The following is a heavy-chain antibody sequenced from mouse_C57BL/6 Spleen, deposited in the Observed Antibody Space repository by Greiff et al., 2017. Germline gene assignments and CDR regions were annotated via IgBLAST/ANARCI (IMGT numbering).Heavy chain of an antibody. Sequence: EVHLVESGGGLVKPGGSLKLSCAASGFTFSSCAMSWVRQTPEKRLEWVATISDGGSYTYYPDNVKGRFTISRDNAKNNLYLQMSHLKSEDTAMYYCASGPMDYWGQGTSVTVSS. J-gene: IGHJ4*01. CDR1: GFTFSSCA. CDR2: ISDGGSYT. CDR3: ASGPMDY. D-gene: IGHD3-1*01. V-gene: IGHV5-4*01.